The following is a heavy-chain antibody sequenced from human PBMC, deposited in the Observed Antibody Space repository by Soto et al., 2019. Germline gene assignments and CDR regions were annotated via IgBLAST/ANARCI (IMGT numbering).Heavy chain of an antibody. Sequence: HPGGSLRLSCAASGFTFSSYGMHWVRQAPGKGLEWVAVIWYDGSNKYYADSVKGRFTISRDNSKNTLYLQMNSLRAEDTAVYYCARDLKSPDYYYGSSGPNDVFAICSQGTMVPVSS. D-gene: IGHD3-22*01. CDR3: ARDLKSPDYYYGSSGPNDVFAI. CDR2: IWYDGSNK. CDR1: GFTFSSYG. V-gene: IGHV3-33*01. J-gene: IGHJ3*02.